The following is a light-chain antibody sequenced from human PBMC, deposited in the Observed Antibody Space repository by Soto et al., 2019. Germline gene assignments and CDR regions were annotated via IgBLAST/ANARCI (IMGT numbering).Light chain of an antibody. CDR2: DAS. CDR1: QSVRSS. CDR3: QQRSNWPPEVT. Sequence: EIVLTQSPDTLSLSPGERATLSCRASQSVRSSLAWYQQKPGQAPRLLIYDASNRATGIPARFSGSGSGTDFTPTISSPEPEDFAVYYCQQRSNWPPEVTFGPGTKVDIK. J-gene: IGKJ3*01. V-gene: IGKV3-11*01.